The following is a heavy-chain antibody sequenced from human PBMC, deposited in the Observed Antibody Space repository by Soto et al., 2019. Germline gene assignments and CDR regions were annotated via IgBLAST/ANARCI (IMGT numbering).Heavy chain of an antibody. CDR1: GFTFSSYA. D-gene: IGHD2-2*01. Sequence: GSLRLSCAASGFTFSSYAMSWVRQAPGKGLEWVSAISGSGGSTYYADSVKGRFTISRDNSKNTLYLQMNSLRAEDTAVYYCARPPGQLLSRYYFDYWGQGTLVTVSS. CDR2: ISGSGGST. J-gene: IGHJ4*02. V-gene: IGHV3-23*01. CDR3: ARPPGQLLSRYYFDY.